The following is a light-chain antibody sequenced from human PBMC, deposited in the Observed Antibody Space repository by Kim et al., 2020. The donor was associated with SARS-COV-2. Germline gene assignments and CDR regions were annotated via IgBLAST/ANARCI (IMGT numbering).Light chain of an antibody. V-gene: IGKV1-5*01. Sequence: SVGDRVTITCRASQSINTWLAWYHQKPGKAPKLLIYAASNLESAVPSRFSGRGSGTQFTLTINSLQPDDLGTFYCQHYDGDSPRTFGQGTKVDIK. CDR1: QSINTW. CDR3: QHYDGDSPRT. J-gene: IGKJ1*01. CDR2: AAS.